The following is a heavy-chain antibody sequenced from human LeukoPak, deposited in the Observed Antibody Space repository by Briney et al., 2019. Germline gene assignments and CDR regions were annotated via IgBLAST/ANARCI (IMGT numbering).Heavy chain of an antibody. CDR1: GYSISSGYY. CDR3: ARVNDILTGYYFDY. V-gene: IGHV4-38-2*02. D-gene: IGHD3-9*01. Sequence: SETLSLTCTVSGYSISSGYYWGWIRQPPGKGLEWIGSIYHSGSTYYNPSLKSRVTISVDTSKNQFSLKLSSVTAADTAVYYCARVNDILTGYYFDYWGQGTLVTVSS. CDR2: IYHSGST. J-gene: IGHJ4*02.